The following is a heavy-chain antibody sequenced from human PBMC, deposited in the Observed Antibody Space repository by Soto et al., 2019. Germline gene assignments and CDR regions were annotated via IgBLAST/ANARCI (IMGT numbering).Heavy chain of an antibody. CDR2: ISATGGST. D-gene: IGHD2-2*01. CDR3: AKDRKVIAGSSTNFDY. V-gene: IGHV3-23*01. CDR1: GFTFSSYA. Sequence: GGSLRLSCAASGFTFSSYAMSWVRQAPGKGLEWVLSISATGGSTYYADSVKGRFTISRDNSKNTLYLQMNSLRGEDTAVYYCAKDRKVIAGSSTNFDYWGQGTLVTVSS. J-gene: IGHJ4*02.